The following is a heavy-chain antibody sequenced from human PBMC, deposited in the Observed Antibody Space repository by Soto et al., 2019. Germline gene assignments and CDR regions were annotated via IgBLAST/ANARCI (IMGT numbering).Heavy chain of an antibody. CDR1: GYTFTRYY. D-gene: IGHD2-2*01. J-gene: IGHJ6*02. CDR3: ARERYQVISDGMDV. V-gene: IGHV1-2*02. CDR2: XXPXXGXT. Sequence: ASVRLSCTASGYTFTRYYIHWVREAPGQGLEWXGWXXPXXGXTXXXQXXXGRVNLSRDTSINTAYLELSRLRFDDAAVYFCARERYQVISDGMDVWGQGTTVTVSS.